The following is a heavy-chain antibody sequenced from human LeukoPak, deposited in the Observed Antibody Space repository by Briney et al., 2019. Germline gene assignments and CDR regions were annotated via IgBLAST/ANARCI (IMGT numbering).Heavy chain of an antibody. D-gene: IGHD3-10*01. J-gene: IGHJ6*02. CDR1: GYTFTSYY. CDR2: INPSGGST. Sequence: ASVKLSCKASGYTFTSYYMHWVRHAPGQGLEWMGIINPSGGSTSYAQKFQGRVTMTRDTSTSTVYMELSSLRSEDTAVYYCARGTGSYYYYYGMDAWGQGTTVTVSS. CDR3: ARGTGSYYYYYGMDA. V-gene: IGHV1-46*03.